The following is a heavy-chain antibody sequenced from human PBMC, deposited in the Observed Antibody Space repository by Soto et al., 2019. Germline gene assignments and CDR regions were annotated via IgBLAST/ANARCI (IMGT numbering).Heavy chain of an antibody. D-gene: IGHD5-12*01. V-gene: IGHV3-74*01. Sequence: EVQLVESGGGLVQPGGSLRLSCAASGFTFSSYWMHWVRQAPGKGLVWVSRINSDGSSTSYADSVKGRFTISRDNAKNTLSLQMNSLRAEDTAVYYCATGVGYSGSTPYYYYYYRDVWGKGTTVTVSS. J-gene: IGHJ6*03. CDR3: ATGVGYSGSTPYYYYYYRDV. CDR1: GFTFSSYW. CDR2: INSDGSST.